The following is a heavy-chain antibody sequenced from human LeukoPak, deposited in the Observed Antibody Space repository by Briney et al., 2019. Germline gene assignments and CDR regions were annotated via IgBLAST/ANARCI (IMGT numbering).Heavy chain of an antibody. CDR3: ARSVVAATSYYFDY. Sequence: GGSLRLSCAASGFTFSSYSMNWVRQAPGKGLEWVSSISSSSSYIYYADSVKGRFTISRDNAKNSLYLQMNSLRGEDTAVYYCARSVVAATSYYFDYWGQGTLVTVSS. V-gene: IGHV3-21*01. D-gene: IGHD2-15*01. CDR1: GFTFSSYS. CDR2: ISSSSSYI. J-gene: IGHJ4*02.